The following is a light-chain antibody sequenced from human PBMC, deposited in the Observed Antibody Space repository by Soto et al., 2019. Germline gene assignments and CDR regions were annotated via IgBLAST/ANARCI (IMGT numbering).Light chain of an antibody. J-gene: IGLJ2*01. CDR3: SSYTSSSTLV. Sequence: QSALTQPASVSGSPGQSITISCTGTTSDVGCYNLVSWYQHHPGKAPKLRIFEVSNRPSGVSNRFSGSKSGNTASLTISVLQAEDEADYCCSSYTSSSTLVFGGGTKLTVL. V-gene: IGLV2-14*02. CDR2: EVS. CDR1: TSDVGCYNL.